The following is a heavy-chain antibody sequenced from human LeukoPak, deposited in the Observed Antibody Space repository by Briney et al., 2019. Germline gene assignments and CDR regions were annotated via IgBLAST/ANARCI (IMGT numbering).Heavy chain of an antibody. J-gene: IGHJ3*02. D-gene: IGHD5-18*01. CDR2: ISPNSGVT. CDR1: GYTFTGYY. V-gene: IGHV1-2*02. CDR3: ARMYTELDASDI. Sequence: ASVKVSCKASGYTFTGYYVHWVRQAPGQGLEWMGWISPNSGVTIYAQKFQGRVTMTRDTSISIVYMELTRLRSDDTAVYYCARMYTELDASDIWGQGTMVTVSS.